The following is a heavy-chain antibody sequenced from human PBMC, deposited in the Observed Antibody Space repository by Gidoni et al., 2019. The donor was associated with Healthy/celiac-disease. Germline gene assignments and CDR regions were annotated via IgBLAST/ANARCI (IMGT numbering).Heavy chain of an antibody. D-gene: IGHD2-21*01. J-gene: IGHJ4*02. CDR3: ARVGDAATDY. Sequence: VQLQQWGAGLLKPSETLSLTCAVYGGSFSGYYWSWIRQPPGKGLEWIGEINHSGSTNYNPSLKSRVTISVDTSKNQFSLKLSSVTAADTAVYYCARVGDAATDYWGQGTLVTVSS. V-gene: IGHV4-34*01. CDR1: GGSFSGYY. CDR2: INHSGST.